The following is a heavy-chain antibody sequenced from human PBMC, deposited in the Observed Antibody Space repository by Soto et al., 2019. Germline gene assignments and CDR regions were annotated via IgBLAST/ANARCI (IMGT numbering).Heavy chain of an antibody. D-gene: IGHD2-21*01. CDR3: ARLRIATNNYKWFDP. CDR1: GAALNSGNYY. CDR2: IYVTGAV. J-gene: IGHJ5*02. Sequence: SETLSLTCSVPGAALNSGNYYWSWIRQVPGKGLEWIGHIYVTGAVDYNPSLRDRITISQDTSERQFSLNLRLVTAADTAVYYCARLRIATNNYKWFDPWGQGTLVTVSS. V-gene: IGHV4-31*03.